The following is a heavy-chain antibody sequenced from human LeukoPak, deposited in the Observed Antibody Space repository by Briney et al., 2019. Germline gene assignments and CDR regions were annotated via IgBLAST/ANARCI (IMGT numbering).Heavy chain of an antibody. CDR3: ARHFGSPSPGVQH. D-gene: IGHD3-3*01. CDR1: GFSFTTYW. CDR2: IYPGDSVT. J-gene: IGHJ1*01. Sequence: GESLKISCQTSGFSFTTYWIGWLRQMPGKGLEWMGIIYPGDSVTRYSPSFEGQVTISADKSIRTAYLQWNSLKASDTAVYYCARHFGSPSPGVQHWGQGTPVIVSS. V-gene: IGHV5-51*01.